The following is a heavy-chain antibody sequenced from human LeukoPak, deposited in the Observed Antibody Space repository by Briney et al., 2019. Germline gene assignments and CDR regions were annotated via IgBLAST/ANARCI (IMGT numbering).Heavy chain of an antibody. D-gene: IGHD1-14*01. CDR2: ISGSGGST. CDR1: GFTFDDYA. CDR3: AKVGRTGRYFDY. Sequence: GGSLRLSCAASGFTFDDYAMSWVRQAPGKGLEWVSAISGSGGSTYYADSVKGRFTISRDNSKNTLYLQMNSLRAEDTAVYYCAKVGRTGRYFDYWGQGTLVTVSS. J-gene: IGHJ4*02. V-gene: IGHV3-23*01.